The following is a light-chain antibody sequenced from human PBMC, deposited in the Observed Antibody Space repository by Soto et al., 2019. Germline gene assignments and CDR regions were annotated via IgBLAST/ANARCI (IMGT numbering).Light chain of an antibody. J-gene: IGLJ2*01. CDR1: SSDVGGYAY. V-gene: IGLV2-14*01. Sequence: QSALTQPASVSGSPGQSITISCTGTSSDVGGYAYVSWYQQYPGKAPKLVISEVSNRPSGVSHRFSGSKSGNTASLTISGLQADDEADYYCSSYTRSSTLEVVFGGGTKVTVL. CDR2: EVS. CDR3: SSYTRSSTLEVV.